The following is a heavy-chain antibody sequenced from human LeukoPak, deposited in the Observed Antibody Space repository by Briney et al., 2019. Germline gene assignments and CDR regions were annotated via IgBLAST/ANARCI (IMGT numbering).Heavy chain of an antibody. CDR3: ARVPRRTYYYMDV. CDR2: INHSGST. J-gene: IGHJ6*03. Sequence: PSEALSLTCAVCGGPFSGYYWSWIRQPPGKGLEGIGEINHSGSTNYNPSLKSRVTISVDTSKNQFSLKLSSVTAADTAVYYCARVPRRTYYYMDVWGKGTTVTVSS. V-gene: IGHV4-34*01. CDR1: GGPFSGYY. D-gene: IGHD1-7*01.